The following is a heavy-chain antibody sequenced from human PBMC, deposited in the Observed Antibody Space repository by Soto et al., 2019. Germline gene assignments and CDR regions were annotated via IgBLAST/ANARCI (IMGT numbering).Heavy chain of an antibody. D-gene: IGHD2-15*01. CDR3: AKVYGSGSRPYYYGMDV. J-gene: IGHJ6*02. Sequence: GGSLRLSCAASGFSFSTYAMTWVRQAPGKGLEWVSVVSYSGDTTYYAESVKARFTISRDNSKNTLYLQMNSLRGDDTAVYYCAKVYGSGSRPYYYGMDVWGQGTTVPVSS. CDR1: GFSFSTYA. CDR2: VSYSGDTT. V-gene: IGHV3-23*01.